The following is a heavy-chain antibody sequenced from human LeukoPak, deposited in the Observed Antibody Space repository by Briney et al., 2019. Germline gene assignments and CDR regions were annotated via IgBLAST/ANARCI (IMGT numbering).Heavy chain of an antibody. J-gene: IGHJ4*02. CDR3: VKDSPPRYSGSPPAY. CDR1: GFTFSSYS. CDR2: INKDGGEK. D-gene: IGHD1-26*01. Sequence: GGSLRLSCAASGFTFSSYSMNWVRQAPGKGPEWVANINKDGGEKYYVDSVKGRFTISRDNAKNSLYLQMNSLRADDTAVYYCVKDSPPRYSGSPPAYWGQGTLVTVSS. V-gene: IGHV3-7*03.